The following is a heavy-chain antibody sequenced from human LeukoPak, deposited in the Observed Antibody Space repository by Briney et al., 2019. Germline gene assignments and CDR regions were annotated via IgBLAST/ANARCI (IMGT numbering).Heavy chain of an antibody. CDR1: GGTFSSYA. CDR2: ISAYNGDT. V-gene: IGHV1-18*01. CDR3: ARQLRWDQYYFDY. Sequence: ASVKASCKASGGTFSSYAISWVRQAPGQGLEWMGWISAYNGDTKYALNLQGRVTMTTDTSTSTAYMELRSLRSDDTAVYYCARQLRWDQYYFDYWGQGTLVTVSS. J-gene: IGHJ4*02. D-gene: IGHD4-23*01.